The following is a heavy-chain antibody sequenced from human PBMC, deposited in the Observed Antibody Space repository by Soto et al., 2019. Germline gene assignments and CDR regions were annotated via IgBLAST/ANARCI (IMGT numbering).Heavy chain of an antibody. Sequence: QVQLVQSGTEVKEPGASVRVSCKASGYTFTSYDINCVRQATGQGLEWMGWINPNNGNTGYAEKFQGKVTMDRSTAISTAYMELRSLRSDDTAVYFCARTSRGTRGGFDPWGEGNLVTVAA. V-gene: IGHV1-8*01. CDR1: GYTFTSYD. J-gene: IGHJ5*02. CDR2: INPNNGNT. CDR3: ARTSRGTRGGFDP. D-gene: IGHD1-1*01.